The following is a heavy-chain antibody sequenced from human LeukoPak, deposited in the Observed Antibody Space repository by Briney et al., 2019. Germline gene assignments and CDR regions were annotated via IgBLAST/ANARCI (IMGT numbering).Heavy chain of an antibody. J-gene: IGHJ4*02. D-gene: IGHD3-3*01. Sequence: GGSLRLSCAASGFTFSSYWMSWVRQAPGKGLEWVANIKQDGSEKYYVDSVKGRFTISRDNAKNSLYLQMNSPRAEDTAVYYCARLGGYYDFWSGYYTPYYFDYWGQGTLVTVSS. CDR2: IKQDGSEK. CDR3: ARLGGYYDFWSGYYTPYYFDY. CDR1: GFTFSSYW. V-gene: IGHV3-7*01.